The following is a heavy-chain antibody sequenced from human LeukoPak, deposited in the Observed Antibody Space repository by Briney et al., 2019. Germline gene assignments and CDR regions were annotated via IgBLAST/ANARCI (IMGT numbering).Heavy chain of an antibody. CDR1: GFTVSRLF. CDR3: ARGRSTTTIFDY. CDR2: ITGGGGT. Sequence: GGSLRLSCAASGFTVSRLFMSWVRQAPGKGLQFVSLITGGGGTQYADSVEGRFTISRDNSKNTLFLQMNSLRVEDTAVYYCARGRSTTTIFDYWGQGTLVTVSS. V-gene: IGHV3-53*01. J-gene: IGHJ4*02. D-gene: IGHD5-24*01.